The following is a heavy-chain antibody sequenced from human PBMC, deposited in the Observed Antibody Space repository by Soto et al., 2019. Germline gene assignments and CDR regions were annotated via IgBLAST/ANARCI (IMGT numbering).Heavy chain of an antibody. J-gene: IGHJ4*02. V-gene: IGHV3-21*04. CDR1: GFSFSTSN. CDR3: ARAGTSSSWNYFNN. CDR2: ISRSSTYI. Sequence: CVFLRLASVVCGFSFSTSNMHWVRQAPGKGLEWVSFISRSSTYIYYADSVKGRFTISRDDAENSLFLQMNSLRAEDTAVYYCARAGTSSSWNYFNNWGQGTLVTVSS. D-gene: IGHD6-13*01.